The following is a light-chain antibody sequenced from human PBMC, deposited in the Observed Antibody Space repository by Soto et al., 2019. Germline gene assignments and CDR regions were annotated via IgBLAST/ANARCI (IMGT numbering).Light chain of an antibody. V-gene: IGLV2-14*01. CDR2: EVS. CDR3: SSYTTISTLEV. Sequence: QSVLTQPASVSGSPGQSITISCTGTSSDVGGYNYVSWYQQHPGKAPKLMIYEVSNRPSGVSNCFSGSKSGNTASLTISGLQAEDEADYYCSSYTTISTLEVFGGGTKLTVL. CDR1: SSDVGGYNY. J-gene: IGLJ3*02.